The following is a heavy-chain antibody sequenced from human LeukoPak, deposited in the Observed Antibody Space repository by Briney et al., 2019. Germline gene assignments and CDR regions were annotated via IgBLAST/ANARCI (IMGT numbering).Heavy chain of an antibody. J-gene: IGHJ3*02. D-gene: IGHD3-10*01. CDR1: GGSISSYY. V-gene: IGHV4-4*09. CDR2: IYTSGST. CDR3: ARHIYYGSGSYYNDPYDAFDI. Sequence: SETLSLTCTVSGGSISSYYWSWIRQPPGKGLEWIGYIYTSGSTNYNPSLKNRVTISVDTSKNQFSLKLSSVTAADTAVYYCARHIYYGSGSYYNDPYDAFDIWGQGTMVTVSS.